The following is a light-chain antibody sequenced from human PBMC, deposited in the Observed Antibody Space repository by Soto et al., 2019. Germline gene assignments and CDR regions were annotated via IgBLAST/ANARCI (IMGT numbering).Light chain of an antibody. Sequence: DIQMTQSPSSLSASVGDRVTITCRASRGISNSLAWYQQKPGKAPNLLMYAASTLQSGVPSRFSGSGSGTDFTLTISSLQPEDVAIYYCQKYNSVPFTFGPGTKVDLK. CDR3: QKYNSVPFT. CDR1: RGISNS. J-gene: IGKJ3*01. V-gene: IGKV1-27*01. CDR2: AAS.